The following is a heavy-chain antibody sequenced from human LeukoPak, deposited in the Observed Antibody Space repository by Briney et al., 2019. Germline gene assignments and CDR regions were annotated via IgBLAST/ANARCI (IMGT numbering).Heavy chain of an antibody. Sequence: SETLSLTCTVSSGSISSSHYYWDWIRQPPGKGLEWIGTIYYSGTTYYNPSLESRATISVDASKNQFYLMLNSVTAADTAVYYCVRQISDYYYYYIDVWGKGTTVTVSS. J-gene: IGHJ6*03. CDR2: IYYSGTT. D-gene: IGHD3-3*01. CDR3: VRQISDYYYYYIDV. V-gene: IGHV4-39*01. CDR1: SGSISSSHYY.